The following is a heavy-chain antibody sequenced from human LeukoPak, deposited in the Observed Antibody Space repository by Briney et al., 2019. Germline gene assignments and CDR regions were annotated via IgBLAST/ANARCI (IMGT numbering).Heavy chain of an antibody. V-gene: IGHV3-43*01. Sequence: GGSLRLSCAASGFTFDDYTMHWVRHAPGKGLEWVSLISWDGGSTYYADSVKGRFTISRDNSKNSLYLQMNSLRSEDTALYYCAKESGELKPYYYYGMDVWGQGTTVTVSS. J-gene: IGHJ6*01. D-gene: IGHD1-26*01. CDR2: ISWDGGST. CDR3: AKESGELKPYYYYGMDV. CDR1: GFTFDDYT.